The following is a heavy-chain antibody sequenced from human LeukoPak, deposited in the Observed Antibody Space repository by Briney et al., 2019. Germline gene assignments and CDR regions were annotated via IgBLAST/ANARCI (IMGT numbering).Heavy chain of an antibody. CDR1: GGSFSGYY. D-gene: IGHD1-14*01. J-gene: IGHJ4*02. Sequence: SETLSLTCAVYGGSFSGYYWSWIRQPPGKGLEWIGEINHSGSTNYNPSLKSRVAISVDTSKNQFSLKLSSVTAADTAVYYCACPSGNHLYSFDYWGQGTLVTVSS. V-gene: IGHV4-34*01. CDR3: ACPSGNHLYSFDY. CDR2: INHSGST.